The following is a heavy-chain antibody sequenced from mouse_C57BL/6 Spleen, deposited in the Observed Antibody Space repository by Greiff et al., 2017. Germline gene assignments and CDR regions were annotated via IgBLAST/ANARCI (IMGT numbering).Heavy chain of an antibody. Sequence: EVMLVESGGGLVKPGGSLKLSCAASGFTFSSYAMSWVRQTPEKRLEWVATISDGGSYTYYPDNVKGRFTISRDNAKNNLYLQMSHLKSEDTAMYYCARDDVYFYYWGQGTTLTVSS. CDR3: ARDDVYFYY. CDR2: ISDGGSYT. V-gene: IGHV5-4*01. D-gene: IGHD2-3*01. J-gene: IGHJ2*01. CDR1: GFTFSSYA.